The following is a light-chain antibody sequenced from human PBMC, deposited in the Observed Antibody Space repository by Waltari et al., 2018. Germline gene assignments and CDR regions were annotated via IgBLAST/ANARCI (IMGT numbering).Light chain of an antibody. CDR3: QQYNNLLVT. J-gene: IGKJ4*01. V-gene: IGKV1-39*01. Sequence: DIQMIQYPSVRSSSVGDSVTITCRASQDIGSYWNWYQQKPGKVPKALIYNADRLEDGVPSRFSGSGSGTEFTLTISSLQPEDFATYYCQQYNNLLVTFGGGTKV. CDR1: QDIGSY. CDR2: NAD.